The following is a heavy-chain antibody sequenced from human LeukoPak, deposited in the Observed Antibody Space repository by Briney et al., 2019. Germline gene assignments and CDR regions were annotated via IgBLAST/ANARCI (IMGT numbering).Heavy chain of an antibody. D-gene: IGHD1-1*01. CDR3: AKNGETGTTAYYFDY. CDR2: ISWSSGSI. Sequence: GGSLRLSCAASGFTFDDYAMHWVRQAPGKGLEWVSGISWSSGSIGYADSVKGRFTISRDNAKNSLYLQMNSLRAEDMALYYCAKNGETGTTAYYFDYWGQGTLVTVSS. V-gene: IGHV3-9*03. J-gene: IGHJ4*02. CDR1: GFTFDDYA.